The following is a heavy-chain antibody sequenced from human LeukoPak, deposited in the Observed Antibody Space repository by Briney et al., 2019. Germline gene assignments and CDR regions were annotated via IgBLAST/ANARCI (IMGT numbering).Heavy chain of an antibody. CDR3: ASRYCSSTSCPWGY. V-gene: IGHV1-2*02. CDR1: GHTFTGYY. D-gene: IGHD2-2*01. J-gene: IGHJ4*02. Sequence: ASVKASCKASGHTFTGYYMHWVRQAPGQGLEWMGWINPNSGGTNYAQKFQGRVTMTRDTSISTAYMELSRLRSDDTAVYYCASRYCSSTSCPWGYWGQGTLVTVSS. CDR2: INPNSGGT.